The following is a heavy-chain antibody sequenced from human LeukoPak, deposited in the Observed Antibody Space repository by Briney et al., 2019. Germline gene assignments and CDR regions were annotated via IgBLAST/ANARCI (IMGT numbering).Heavy chain of an antibody. D-gene: IGHD3-10*02. J-gene: IGHJ6*04. V-gene: IGHV3-7*01. CDR2: IKEDGSEK. Sequence: GGSLRLSCAASGFTFSNYWISWVRQAPGKGLEWVANIKEDGSEKYYVDSVKGRFTISRDNAKNSLYLQMNSLRAEDTAVYYCAELGITMIGGVWGKGTTVTISS. CDR3: AELGITMIGGV. CDR1: GFTFSNYW.